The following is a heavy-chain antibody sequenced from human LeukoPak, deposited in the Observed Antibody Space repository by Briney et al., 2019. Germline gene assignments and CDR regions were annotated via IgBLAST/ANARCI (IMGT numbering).Heavy chain of an antibody. Sequence: ASVKVSCKASGYTFTSYGISWVRQAPGQGLEWMGWISAYNGNTNYAQKLQGRVTMTTDTSTSTAYMELRSLRSDDTAVYYCARASHGIAAAGTSLVDYWGQGTLVTVSS. CDR3: ARASHGIAAAGTSLVDY. CDR2: ISAYNGNT. CDR1: GYTFTSYG. D-gene: IGHD6-13*01. V-gene: IGHV1-18*01. J-gene: IGHJ4*02.